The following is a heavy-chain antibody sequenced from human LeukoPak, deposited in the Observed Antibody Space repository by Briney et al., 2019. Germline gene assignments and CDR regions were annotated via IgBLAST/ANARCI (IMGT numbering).Heavy chain of an antibody. V-gene: IGHV1-8*01. CDR3: ARAVVRGVVRFDP. J-gene: IGHJ5*02. CDR2: MNPNSGNT. CDR1: GYTFTSYD. Sequence: ASVKVSCKASGYTFTSYDINWVRQATGQGLEWMGWMNPNSGNTGYAQKFQGRVTMTRNTSISTAYMELSSLRSEDTAAYYCARAVVRGVVRFDPWGQGTLVTVSS. D-gene: IGHD3-10*01.